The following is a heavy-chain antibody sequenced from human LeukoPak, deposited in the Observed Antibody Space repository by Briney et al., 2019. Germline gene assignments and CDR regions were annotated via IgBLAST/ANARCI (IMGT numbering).Heavy chain of an antibody. V-gene: IGHV4-4*07. CDR3: ARVNYYDSSGYYCDWFDP. Sequence: PSETLSLTCTVSGGSISSYYWSWIRQPAGKGLEWIGRIYTSGSTNYNPSLKSRVTMSVDTSKNQFSLKLSSVTAADTAVYYCARVNYYDSSGYYCDWFDPWGQGTLVTVSS. D-gene: IGHD3-22*01. CDR2: IYTSGST. J-gene: IGHJ5*02. CDR1: GGSISSYY.